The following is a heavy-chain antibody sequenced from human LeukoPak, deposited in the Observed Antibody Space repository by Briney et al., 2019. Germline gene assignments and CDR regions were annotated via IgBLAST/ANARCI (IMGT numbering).Heavy chain of an antibody. CDR2: ISSSSSYI. Sequence: GGSLRLSCAASGFTFSIYSMNWVRQAPGKGLEWVSSISSSSSYIYYADSVKGRFTISRDNAKNSLYLQMNSLRAEDTAVYYCAREVKRYSSSSGGYWGQGTLVTVSS. D-gene: IGHD6-6*01. V-gene: IGHV3-21*01. CDR1: GFTFSIYS. J-gene: IGHJ4*02. CDR3: AREVKRYSSSSGGY.